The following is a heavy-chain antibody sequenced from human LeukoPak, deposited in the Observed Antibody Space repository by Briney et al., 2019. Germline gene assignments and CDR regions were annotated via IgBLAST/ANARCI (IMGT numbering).Heavy chain of an antibody. CDR1: GFTFSSYA. V-gene: IGHV3-23*01. J-gene: IGHJ6*02. D-gene: IGHD3-10*01. CDR3: AKDGSGSYTLGYYHYGMDV. CDR2: ISGSGGST. Sequence: SGGSLRLSCAASGFTFSSYAMSWVRQAPGKGLEWVSAISGSGGSTYYADSVKGRFTISRDESKNTLYLQMNSLRAEDTAVYYCAKDGSGSYTLGYYHYGMDVWGQGTTVIVSS.